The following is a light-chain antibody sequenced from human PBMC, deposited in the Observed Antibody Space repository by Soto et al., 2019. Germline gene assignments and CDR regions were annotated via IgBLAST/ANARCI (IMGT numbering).Light chain of an antibody. Sequence: QAVGTQEPSLTVSPGGTATLTCGSSTGAVTNGHYPYWFQQKPGQAPRTLIYDTANRHSWTPARFSGSLLGGKAALTLSGAQPEDEAEYYCLLSYNGPYGFGTGTKVTVL. CDR1: TGAVTNGHY. V-gene: IGLV7-46*01. J-gene: IGLJ1*01. CDR2: DTA. CDR3: LLSYNGPYG.